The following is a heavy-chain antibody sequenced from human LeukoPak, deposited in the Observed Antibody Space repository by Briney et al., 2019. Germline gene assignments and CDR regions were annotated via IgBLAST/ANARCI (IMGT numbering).Heavy chain of an antibody. V-gene: IGHV1-46*01. CDR2: INPSGGST. D-gene: IGHD5-18*01. J-gene: IGHJ4*02. Sequence: GASVKVSCKASGYTFTSYYMHWVRQAPGQGLEWMGIINPSGGSTSYAQKFQGRVTMTRDTSTSTVYMELSSLRSEDTAVYYCARDFGRIQLRSLYIFDYWGQGTLVTVSS. CDR1: GYTFTSYY. CDR3: ARDFGRIQLRSLYIFDY.